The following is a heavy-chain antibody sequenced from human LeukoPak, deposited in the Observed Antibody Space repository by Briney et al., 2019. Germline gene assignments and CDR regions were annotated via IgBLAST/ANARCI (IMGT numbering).Heavy chain of an antibody. J-gene: IGHJ4*02. V-gene: IGHV4-4*02. CDR1: GGPASSTNW. CDR3: AREGVFYRPLDY. CDR2: VHLDGRT. Sequence: KPSETLSLTCGVSGGPASSTNWWTWIRQPPGKGLEWIGEVHLDGRTNFNPSLKSRLTMSVHLSENHVSLKLPSVAPADTAVYYCAREGVFYRPLDYSGQGTLVTVSS.